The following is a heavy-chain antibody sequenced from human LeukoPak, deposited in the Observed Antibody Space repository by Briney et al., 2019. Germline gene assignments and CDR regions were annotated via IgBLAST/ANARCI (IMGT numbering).Heavy chain of an antibody. Sequence: GGSLRLSSAASGFKFDEYTMHWVRQAPGKGLEWVSLITYDGGSSFYADSVKGRFTVSRDNAKNSLYLQMNSLRAEDTAVYYCASAKFDYWGQGTLVTVSS. CDR3: ASAKFDY. V-gene: IGHV3-43*01. CDR1: GFKFDEYT. J-gene: IGHJ4*02. CDR2: ITYDGGSS.